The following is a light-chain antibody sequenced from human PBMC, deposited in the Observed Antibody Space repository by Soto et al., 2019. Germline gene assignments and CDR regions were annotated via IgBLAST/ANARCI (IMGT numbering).Light chain of an antibody. CDR2: EGS. J-gene: IGLJ1*01. V-gene: IGLV2-23*01. Sequence: QSVLTQPASVSWSPGQSITISCTGTSSDVGSYNLVSWYQQHPGKAPKLMIYEGSKRPSGVSNRFSGSKSGNTASLTISGLQAEDEADYYCCSYAGSSTFVFGTGTKLTVL. CDR3: CSYAGSSTFV. CDR1: SSDVGSYNL.